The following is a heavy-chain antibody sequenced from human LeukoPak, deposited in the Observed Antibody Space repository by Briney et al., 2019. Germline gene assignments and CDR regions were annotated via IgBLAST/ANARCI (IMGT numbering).Heavy chain of an antibody. D-gene: IGHD1/OR15-1a*01. CDR2: IYSGGTT. V-gene: IGHV3-53*01. CDR3: ARDGYGNNYMDV. CDR1: GFTVSSNF. J-gene: IGHJ6*03. Sequence: PGGSLRLSCAASGFTVSSNFMSWVRQAPGKGLEWVSVIYSGGTTYYADSVKGRFTISRDNSKNTLYLQMNSLSAEDTAVYYCARDGYGNNYMDVWGKGTTVTVSS.